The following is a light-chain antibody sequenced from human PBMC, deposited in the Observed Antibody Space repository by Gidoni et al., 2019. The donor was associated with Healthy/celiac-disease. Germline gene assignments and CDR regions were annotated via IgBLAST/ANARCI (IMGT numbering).Light chain of an antibody. CDR3: QQYGSSPGT. CDR2: GAS. CDR1: QSVSSSY. V-gene: IGKV3-20*01. Sequence: DIVLTQSPGTRSLSPGERATLSCRASQSVSSSYLAWYQQKPGQAPRLLIYGASSRATGIPDRFSGSGSGTDFTLTISRLEPEDFAVYYCQQYGSSPGTFGQGTKVEIK. J-gene: IGKJ1*01.